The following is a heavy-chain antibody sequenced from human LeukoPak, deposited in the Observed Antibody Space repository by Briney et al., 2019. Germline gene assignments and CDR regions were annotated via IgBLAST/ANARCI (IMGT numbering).Heavy chain of an antibody. V-gene: IGHV3-23*01. J-gene: IGHJ4*02. D-gene: IGHD3-10*01. Sequence: GGSLRLSCAASGFTFSSYAMSWVRQAPGKGLEWVSAISGSGGSTYYADSVKGRFTISRDNSKNTLYLQMNSLRAEDTAVYYCARDVGLYGSGSYYSLLDYWGQGTLVTVSS. CDR3: ARDVGLYGSGSYYSLLDY. CDR2: ISGSGGST. CDR1: GFTFSSYA.